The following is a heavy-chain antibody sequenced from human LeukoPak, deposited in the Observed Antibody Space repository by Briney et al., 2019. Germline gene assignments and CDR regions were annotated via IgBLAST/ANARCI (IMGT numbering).Heavy chain of an antibody. V-gene: IGHV3-23*01. J-gene: IGHJ4*02. CDR2: ISGDGRDT. D-gene: IGHD4-11*01. CDR3: ARGARLQPMGDF. CDR1: GFTFSSYE. Sequence: GGSLRLSCEASGFTFSSYEMNWVRQAPGKGLEWVSSISGDGRDTFYADSVKGRFTVSRDNSKTTMFLQMNSLRVEDTALYYCARGARLQPMGDFWGQGTLVPVSS.